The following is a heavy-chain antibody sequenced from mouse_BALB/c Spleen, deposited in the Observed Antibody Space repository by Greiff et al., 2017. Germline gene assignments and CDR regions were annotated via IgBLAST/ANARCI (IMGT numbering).Heavy chain of an antibody. CDR1: GYTFTSYW. J-gene: IGHJ4*01. D-gene: IGHD1-2*01. CDR2: INPSTGYT. CDR3: ARSTAAMDY. Sequence: QVHVKQSGAELAKPGASVKMSCKASGYTFTSYWMHWVKQRPGQGLEWIGYINPSTGYTEYNQKFKDKATLTADKSSSTAYMQLSSLTSEDSAVYYCARSTAAMDYWGQGTSVTVSS. V-gene: IGHV1-7*01.